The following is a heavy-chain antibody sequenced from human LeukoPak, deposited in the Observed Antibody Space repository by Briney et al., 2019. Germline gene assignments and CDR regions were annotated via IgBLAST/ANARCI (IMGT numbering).Heavy chain of an antibody. CDR1: GFTFDDYA. CDR3: AKDRHAPGRYDP. J-gene: IGHJ5*02. CDR2: ISWNSGII. V-gene: IGHV3-9*01. Sequence: RPGGSLRLSCAASGFTFDDYAMHWVRQAPGQGLEWVSGISWNSGIIGYADSVKGRFTISRDNSKSTLYLQMNSLRAEDTAVYYCAKDRHAPGRYDPWGQGTLVTVSS.